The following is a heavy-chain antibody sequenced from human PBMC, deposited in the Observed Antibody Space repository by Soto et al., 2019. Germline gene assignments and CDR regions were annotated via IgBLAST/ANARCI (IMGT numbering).Heavy chain of an antibody. CDR2: IYWNDIK. V-gene: IGHV2-5*01. D-gene: IGHD2-2*01. Sequence: SGPTLVNPTQTLTLTCTFSGFPPSTSGVGVAWIRQPPGKPLEWLALIYWNDIKRYSPSLKSRLTITKDTSKNQVVLTMTSMDPVDTATYYCAHTRVPDTLDYWGQGTLVTVSS. CDR1: GFPPSTSGVG. J-gene: IGHJ4*01. CDR3: AHTRVPDTLDY.